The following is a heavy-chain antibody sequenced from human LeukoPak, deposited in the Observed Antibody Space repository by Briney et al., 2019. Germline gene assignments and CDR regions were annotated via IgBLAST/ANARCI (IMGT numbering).Heavy chain of an antibody. CDR2: ISADGSTA. D-gene: IGHD6-19*01. Sequence: GGSLRLSCAASGFIFSNRFMSWVRQAPGKGLEWVSTISADGSTAYYADPMKGRLTISRDNSRNTLFLQMSSLRVEDTAIYYCAKESGWITGYGLDVWGQGTTVTVSS. CDR1: GFIFSNRF. CDR3: AKESGWITGYGLDV. J-gene: IGHJ6*02. V-gene: IGHV3-23*01.